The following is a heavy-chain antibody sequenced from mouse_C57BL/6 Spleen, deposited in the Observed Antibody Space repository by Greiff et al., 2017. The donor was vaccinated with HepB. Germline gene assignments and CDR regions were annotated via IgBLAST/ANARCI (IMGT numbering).Heavy chain of an antibody. D-gene: IGHD2-5*01. J-gene: IGHJ3*01. CDR3: ARGSNYRTWFAY. Sequence: VQLVESGPGLVQPSQSLSITCTVSGFSLTSYGVHWVRQSPGKGLEWLGVIWSGGSTDYNAAFISRLSISKDNSKSQVFFKMNSLQADDTAIYYCARGSNYRTWFAYWGQGTLVTVSA. CDR2: IWSGGST. CDR1: GFSLTSYG. V-gene: IGHV2-2*01.